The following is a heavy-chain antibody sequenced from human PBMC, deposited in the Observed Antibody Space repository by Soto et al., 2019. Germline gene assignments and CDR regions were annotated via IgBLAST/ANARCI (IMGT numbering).Heavy chain of an antibody. CDR3: ARGVAAAGNDY. CDR2: ISSSSSYI. D-gene: IGHD6-13*01. Sequence: GGSLRLSCAASGFTFSSYSMNWVRQAPGKGLEWVSSISSSSSYIYYADSVKGRFTISRDNAKNALYLQMNSLRAEDSAVYYCARGVAAAGNDYWGQGTLVTVSS. J-gene: IGHJ4*02. V-gene: IGHV3-21*01. CDR1: GFTFSSYS.